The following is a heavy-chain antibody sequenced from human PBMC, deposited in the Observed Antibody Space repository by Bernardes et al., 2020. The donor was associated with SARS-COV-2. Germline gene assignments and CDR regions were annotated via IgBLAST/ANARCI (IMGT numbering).Heavy chain of an antibody. CDR3: AKDAYHVYYDSAGYFDF. J-gene: IGHJ5*01. CDR1: GFTFGSRA. V-gene: IGHV3-23*01. CDR2: ISGGAEMT. Sequence: GWSLRLSCVVSGFTFGSRAMSWLRQAPGRGLEWVSSISGGAEMTYYADSVKGRFTISRDNSKNTLYLQMDSLATEDTAIYSCAKDAYHVYYDSAGYFDFWGRGTPVT. D-gene: IGHD3-22*01.